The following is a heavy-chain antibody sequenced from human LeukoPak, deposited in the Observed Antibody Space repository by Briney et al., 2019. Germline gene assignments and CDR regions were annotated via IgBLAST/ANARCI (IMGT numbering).Heavy chain of an antibody. Sequence: GESLKIPCKGSGYDFTSYWIGWVRXMPGXXLEXMGIVYPGNSDTRYSPSFQGQVTISADYSIRTAYLQWSSLKASDTAMYFCARENYGGVDYWGQGTLVTVSP. V-gene: IGHV5-51*01. CDR2: VYPGNSDT. CDR1: GYDFTSYW. CDR3: ARENYGGVDY. D-gene: IGHD3-10*01. J-gene: IGHJ4*02.